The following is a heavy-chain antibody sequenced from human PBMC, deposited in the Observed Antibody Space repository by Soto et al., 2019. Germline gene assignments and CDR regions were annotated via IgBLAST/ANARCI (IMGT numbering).Heavy chain of an antibody. Sequence: GESLKISCQGSGYTFSDYRISWVRQMPGKGLEWLGTIDSSDSYITYSPSFQGHVTISADKFISTAFLTWTSLKSSDTVIYYCANLDFTFGFVDVFDLWGQGTMVTVSS. J-gene: IGHJ3*01. V-gene: IGHV5-10-1*01. CDR3: ANLDFTFGFVDVFDL. CDR1: GYTFSDYR. CDR2: IDSSDSYI. D-gene: IGHD3-16*01.